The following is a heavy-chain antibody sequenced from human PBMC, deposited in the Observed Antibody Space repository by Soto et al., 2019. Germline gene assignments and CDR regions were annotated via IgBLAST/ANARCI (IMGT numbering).Heavy chain of an antibody. CDR1: SGSISSPKW. Sequence: QVQLQESGPGLVKPSGTLSLTCAVSSGSISSPKWWSWLRQPPGNGLEWIGEIHHSGSTNYNPALKSRVTIAVDKSKNQLSLEINSVTAADTAVDYCATRSVRITVAGGNWFDPWGQGILVTVSS. CDR3: ATRSVRITVAGGNWFDP. V-gene: IGHV4-4*02. CDR2: IHHSGST. D-gene: IGHD6-19*01. J-gene: IGHJ5*02.